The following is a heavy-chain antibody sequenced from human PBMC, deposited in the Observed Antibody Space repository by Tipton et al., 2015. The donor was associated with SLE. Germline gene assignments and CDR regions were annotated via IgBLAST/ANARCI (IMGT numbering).Heavy chain of an antibody. V-gene: IGHV3-74*01. Sequence: SLRLSCAASGFTFSSSWMHWVRQAPGKGLVWVSRIHTDGSSTNYADSVKGRFTISRDNAKNTLYLQMNSLRAEDTAVYYCARDGPGIPIDYWGQGTLVTVSS. CDR2: IHTDGSST. J-gene: IGHJ4*02. CDR1: GFTFSSSW. D-gene: IGHD3-10*01. CDR3: ARDGPGIPIDY.